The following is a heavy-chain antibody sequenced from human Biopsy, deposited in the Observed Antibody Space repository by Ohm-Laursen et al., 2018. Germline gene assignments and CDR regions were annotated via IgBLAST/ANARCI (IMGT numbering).Heavy chain of an antibody. D-gene: IGHD2-21*02. CDR1: RFTFSDYF. V-gene: IGHV4-59*01. Sequence: LRLSCSASRFTFSDYFMSWIRQTPGKGLEWIGYIYYSGSTNYNPSLKSRVTISVDMSKSQLSLKLTSVTTADTAVYYCARGNEVMVTGPYFFDYWGQGTLVIVSS. CDR2: IYYSGST. J-gene: IGHJ4*02. CDR3: ARGNEVMVTGPYFFDY.